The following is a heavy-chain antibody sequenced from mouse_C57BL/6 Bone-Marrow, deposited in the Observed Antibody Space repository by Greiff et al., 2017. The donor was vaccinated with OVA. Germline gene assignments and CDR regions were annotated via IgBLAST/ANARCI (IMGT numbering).Heavy chain of an antibody. CDR1: GYTFTSYW. CDR2: IDPSDSET. CDR3: ARYGTTVFFDY. J-gene: IGHJ2*01. V-gene: IGHV1-52*01. D-gene: IGHD1-1*01. Sequence: QVQLQQPGAELVRPGSSVKLSCKASGYTFTSYWMHWVKQRPIQGLEWIGNIDPSDSETHYNQKFKDKATLTVDKSSSTAYMQLSSLTSEDSAVYYCARYGTTVFFDYWGQGTTLTVSS.